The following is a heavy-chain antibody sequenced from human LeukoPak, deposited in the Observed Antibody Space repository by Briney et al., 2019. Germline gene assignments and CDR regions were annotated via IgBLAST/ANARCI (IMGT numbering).Heavy chain of an antibody. Sequence: SETLSLTCTVSGGSISSSSYYWGWIRQPPGKGLEWIGNIYYSGSTYYNPSLKSRATISVDTSKNQFSLKLSSVTVADTAVYYCASNYYGSGSLDYWGQGNLVTVSS. D-gene: IGHD3-10*01. CDR3: ASNYYGSGSLDY. CDR1: GGSISSSSYY. CDR2: IYYSGST. V-gene: IGHV4-39*01. J-gene: IGHJ4*02.